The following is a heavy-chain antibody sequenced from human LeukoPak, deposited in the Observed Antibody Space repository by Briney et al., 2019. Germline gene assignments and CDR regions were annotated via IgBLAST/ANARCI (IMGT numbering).Heavy chain of an antibody. V-gene: IGHV1-24*01. CDR2: FDPEDGET. CDR1: GYTLTEVS. Sequence: GASVKVSCKVSGYTLTEVSMHWVRQAPGKGLEWMGGFDPEDGETIYAQKFQGRVTMTEDTSTDTAYMELSSLRSEDTAVYYCATVVVPASSHKGALAGMDVWGQGTTVTVPS. D-gene: IGHD2-2*01. CDR3: ATVVVPASSHKGALAGMDV. J-gene: IGHJ6*02.